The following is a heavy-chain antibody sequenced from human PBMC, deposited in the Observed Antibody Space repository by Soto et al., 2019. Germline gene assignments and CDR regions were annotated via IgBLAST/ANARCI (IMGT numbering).Heavy chain of an antibody. Sequence: SQNLSHPCTVSAGFLRRSSYLLCLLLLHTRKGLEWIGSIYYSGSTYYNPSLKSRVTISVDTSKNQFSLKLSSVTAADTTVYYCARLPFTYYDILTGYAFPGDYYGMDVWGQGTTVT. D-gene: IGHD3-9*01. V-gene: IGHV4-39*01. CDR3: ARLPFTYYDILTGYAFPGDYYGMDV. CDR2: IYYSGST. J-gene: IGHJ6*02. CDR1: AGFLRRSSYL.